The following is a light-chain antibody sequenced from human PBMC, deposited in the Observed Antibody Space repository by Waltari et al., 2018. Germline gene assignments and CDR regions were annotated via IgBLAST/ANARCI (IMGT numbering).Light chain of an antibody. CDR3: QQYYIAPYA. J-gene: IGKJ2*01. Sequence: DIVMTQSPEYLAVSLGERATVNCKSSQSVLYSSNNKNYLAWYQLKPGQPPKLLIYWASTRESGVPDRFSGSGSGTDFTLTISSLQAEDVAVYYCQQYYIAPYAFGQGTKLEVK. CDR2: WAS. V-gene: IGKV4-1*01. CDR1: QSVLYSSNNKNY.